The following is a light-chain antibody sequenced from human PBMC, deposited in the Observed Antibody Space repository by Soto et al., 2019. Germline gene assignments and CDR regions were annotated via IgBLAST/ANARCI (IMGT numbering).Light chain of an antibody. CDR3: CSYAGGTSVV. Sequence: QSALTQPASVSGSPGQSITISCTRSSSDVGKYNLVSWYQHHPGKAPKLMIYEDIERPSGVSNRFSGSKSGNTASLTISGLQTEDEADYYCCSYAGGTSVVFGGGTKLTVL. V-gene: IGLV2-23*01. CDR1: SSDVGKYNL. CDR2: EDI. J-gene: IGLJ2*01.